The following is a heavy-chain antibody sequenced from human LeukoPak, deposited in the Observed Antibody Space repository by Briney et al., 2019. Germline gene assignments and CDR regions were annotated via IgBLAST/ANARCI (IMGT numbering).Heavy chain of an antibody. J-gene: IGHJ4*02. CDR2: ISTNGGTT. CDR3: ARESPSGSLDY. D-gene: IGHD1-26*01. V-gene: IGHV3-64*01. Sequence: PGGSLRLSCVASGFTFSSHPMHWVRQAPGKGLESVSAISTNGGTTYYANSVRGRFIISRDNSHNTLYLQMGRLRTDDTANYYCARESPSGSLDYWGQGTLVTVSS. CDR1: GFTFSSHP.